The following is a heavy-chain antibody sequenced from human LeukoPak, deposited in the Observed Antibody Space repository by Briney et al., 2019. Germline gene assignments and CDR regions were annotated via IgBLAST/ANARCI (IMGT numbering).Heavy chain of an antibody. V-gene: IGHV1-2*02. CDR3: ARGRRFQWLLPFDY. Sequence: GASVKVSCKTSGYTFTGYYMHWVRQAPGQGLEWMGWINPNSGGTNYAQKFQGRVTMTRDTSISTAYMELSRLRSDDTAVYYCARGRRFQWLLPFDYWGQGTLVTISS. CDR2: INPNSGGT. D-gene: IGHD6-19*01. J-gene: IGHJ4*02. CDR1: GYTFTGYY.